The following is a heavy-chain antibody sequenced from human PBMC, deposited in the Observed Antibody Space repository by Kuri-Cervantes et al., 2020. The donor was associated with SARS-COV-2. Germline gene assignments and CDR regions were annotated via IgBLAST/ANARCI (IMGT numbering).Heavy chain of an antibody. V-gene: IGHV3-74*01. CDR2: INSDGSST. CDR3: AKAGEYQLLYGPYYYGMDV. CDR1: GFTFSSYW. D-gene: IGHD2-2*02. Sequence: GGSLRLSCAASGFTFSSYWMHWVRQAPGKGLVWVSRINSDGSSTSYADSVKGRFTISRDNAKNTLYLQMNSLRAEDTAVYYCAKAGEYQLLYGPYYYGMDVWGQGTTVTVSS. J-gene: IGHJ6*02.